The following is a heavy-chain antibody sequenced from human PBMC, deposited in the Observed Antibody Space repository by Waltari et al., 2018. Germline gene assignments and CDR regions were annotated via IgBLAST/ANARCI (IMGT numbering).Heavy chain of an antibody. V-gene: IGHV4-34*01. Sequence: QVQLQQWGAGLLKPSETLSLTCAVYGGSFSGYYWSWIRQPPGKGLEWIGEINHSGSTNYNPSLKSRVTISVDTSKNQFSLKLSSVTAEDTAVYYCARRSGWDDAFDIWGQGTMVTVSS. CDR1: GGSFSGYY. D-gene: IGHD1-26*01. J-gene: IGHJ3*02. CDR3: ARRSGWDDAFDI. CDR2: INHSGST.